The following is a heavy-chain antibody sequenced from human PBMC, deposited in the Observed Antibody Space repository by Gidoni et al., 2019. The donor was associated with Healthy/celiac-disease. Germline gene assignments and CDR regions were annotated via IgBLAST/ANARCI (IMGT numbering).Heavy chain of an antibody. CDR1: GGPISSGGYY. V-gene: IGHV4-31*03. CDR3: ARHNSGGYFDD. J-gene: IGHJ4*02. D-gene: IGHD1-1*01. CDR2: SLYSGST. Sequence: VQLQAPGPGLVKPSPPLYLTCTVSGGPISSGGYYWRWIRQHPGKGLEWIGYSLYSGSTHYNPSLKRRVTIPVDTSKNQFSPKLRSVTAADTAVYDCARHNSGGYFDDWGQGTLVTVSS.